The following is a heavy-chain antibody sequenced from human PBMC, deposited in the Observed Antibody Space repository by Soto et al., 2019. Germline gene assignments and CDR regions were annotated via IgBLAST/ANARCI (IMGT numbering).Heavy chain of an antibody. CDR2: IYYSGTT. CDR3: ARGHYYYGMDV. V-gene: IGHV4-30-2*01. CDR1: NGSVSSGTYS. Sequence: SETLSLTCTVSNGSVSSGTYSWSWVRQPPGKGLEWIGDIYYSGTTYYTPSLKSRLTMSMDRANDHFSLNLTSVTAADTAVYFCARGHYYYGMDVWGKGITVTVSS. J-gene: IGHJ6*04.